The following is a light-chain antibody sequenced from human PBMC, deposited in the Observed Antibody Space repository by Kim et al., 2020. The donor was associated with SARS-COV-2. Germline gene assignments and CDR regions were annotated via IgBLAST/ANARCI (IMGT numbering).Light chain of an antibody. CDR1: QRVCGY. CDR3: QQLHTYPLT. Sequence: AAVGSRVTAPRRASQRVCGYLALYHPKPENAPTLLNSASSALKSAVPSSFCGSGSGKDFILTLPSLQPEDFATYSCQQLHTYPLTFGPGTKVDIK. V-gene: IGKV1-9*01. J-gene: IGKJ3*01. CDR2: ASS.